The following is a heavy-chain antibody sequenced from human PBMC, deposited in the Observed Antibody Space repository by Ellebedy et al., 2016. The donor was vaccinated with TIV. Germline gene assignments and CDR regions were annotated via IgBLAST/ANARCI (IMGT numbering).Heavy chain of an antibody. CDR1: RFTFSTYA. Sequence: GGSLRLSXAASRFTFSTYAMSWVRQAPGKGLEWVSGITGSSSTTLYADSVKGRFTISRDNSKNTLYLQMNGLRAEDTAIYYCAKGKGYSDAFDSWGQGTMVTVS. CDR3: AKGKGYSDAFDS. D-gene: IGHD5-18*01. V-gene: IGHV3-23*01. J-gene: IGHJ3*01. CDR2: ITGSSSTT.